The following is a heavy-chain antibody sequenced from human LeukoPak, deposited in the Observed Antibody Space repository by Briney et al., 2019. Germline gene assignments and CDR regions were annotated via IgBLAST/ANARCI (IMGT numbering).Heavy chain of an antibody. V-gene: IGHV4-59*01. J-gene: IGHJ4*02. Sequence: TETLSLTCTVSGGSISSYYWSWIRQPPGKGLEWIGYIYYSGSTNYNPSLKSRVTISVDTSKNQFSLKLSSVTAADTAVYYCARVANLGQQLDHFDYWGQGTLVTVSS. D-gene: IGHD6-13*01. CDR1: GGSISSYY. CDR2: IYYSGST. CDR3: ARVANLGQQLDHFDY.